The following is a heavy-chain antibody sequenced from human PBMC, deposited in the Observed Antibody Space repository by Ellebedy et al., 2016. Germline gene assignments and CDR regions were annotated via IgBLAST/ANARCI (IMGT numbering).Heavy chain of an antibody. V-gene: IGHV4-34*01. CDR3: ARDNYGDYYDY. Sequence: SETLSLXXAVYGGSFSGYYWSWIRQPPGKGLEWIGEINHSGSTNYNPSLKSRVTISVDTSKNQFSLKLSSVTAADTAVYYCARDNYGDYYDYWGQGTLVTVSS. J-gene: IGHJ4*02. D-gene: IGHD4-17*01. CDR2: INHSGST. CDR1: GGSFSGYY.